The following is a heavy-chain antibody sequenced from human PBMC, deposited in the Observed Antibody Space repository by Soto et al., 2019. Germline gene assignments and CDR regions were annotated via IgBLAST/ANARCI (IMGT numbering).Heavy chain of an antibody. V-gene: IGHV4-59*01. D-gene: IGHD5-18*01. J-gene: IGHJ4*02. Sequence: SETLSLTCTVSGGSISSYYWSWIRQPPGKGLEWIGYIYYSGSTNYNPSLKSRVTISVDTSKNQFSLKLSSVTAADTAVYYCARYWDTAMVTGFDYWGQGTLVTVSS. CDR2: IYYSGST. CDR1: GGSISSYY. CDR3: ARYWDTAMVTGFDY.